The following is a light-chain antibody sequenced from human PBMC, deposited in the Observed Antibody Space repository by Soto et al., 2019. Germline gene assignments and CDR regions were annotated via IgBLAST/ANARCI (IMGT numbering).Light chain of an antibody. CDR2: DVS. Sequence: QSALTQPASVSGSTGQSITISCTGTSSDVAGYNYVSWYQQHPGKAPKLMIYDVSNRPSGVSNRFSGSKSGNTASLTISGLQAEDEADYYCSSYTRSSTPIFGGGTQLPVL. V-gene: IGLV2-14*01. CDR1: SSDVAGYNY. CDR3: SSYTRSSTPI. J-gene: IGLJ2*01.